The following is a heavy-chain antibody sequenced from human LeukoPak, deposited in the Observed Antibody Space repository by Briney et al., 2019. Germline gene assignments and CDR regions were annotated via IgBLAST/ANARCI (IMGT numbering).Heavy chain of an antibody. J-gene: IGHJ4*02. Sequence: SPSETLSPTCAVYGGSFSDYYWSWIRQPPGKGLEWIGEINHSGSTNYNPSLKSRVTISLDTSKNQFSLKLSSVTAADTAVYYCARLTYYYDSRGYYYRRQYYFDYWGRGTLVTVSS. V-gene: IGHV4-34*01. CDR1: GGSFSDYY. CDR3: ARLTYYYDSRGYYYRRQYYFDY. CDR2: INHSGST. D-gene: IGHD3-22*01.